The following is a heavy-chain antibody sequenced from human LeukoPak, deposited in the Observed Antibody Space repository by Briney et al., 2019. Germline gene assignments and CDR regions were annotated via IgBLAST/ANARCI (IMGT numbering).Heavy chain of an antibody. CDR1: GETVSSGAFY. V-gene: IGHV4-31*03. CDR2: IYSSGST. J-gene: IGHJ5*02. CDR3: ARGGVAARLMYGFQNWFDP. Sequence: PLETLSLTCSVSGETVSSGAFYWSWIRQHPGRGLEWIGNIYSSGSTYYNPTLRSRLTISVDTSNNQFSLKLASVTAADMAVYYCARGGVAARLMYGFQNWFDPWGQGTLVTVSS. D-gene: IGHD6-6*01.